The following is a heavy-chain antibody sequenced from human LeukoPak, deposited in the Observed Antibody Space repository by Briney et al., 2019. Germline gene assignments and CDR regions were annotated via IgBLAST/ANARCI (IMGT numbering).Heavy chain of an antibody. V-gene: IGHV4-39*07. CDR2: IYYSGST. CDR3: ARLAIQLWLRNYYYMDV. Sequence: SETLFLTCTVSGGSISSSSYYWGWIRQPPGKGLEWIGSIYYSGSTYYNPSLKSRVTISVDTSKNQFSLKLSSVTAADTAVYYCARLAIQLWLRNYYYMDVWGKGTTVTVSS. CDR1: GGSISSSSYY. J-gene: IGHJ6*03. D-gene: IGHD5-18*01.